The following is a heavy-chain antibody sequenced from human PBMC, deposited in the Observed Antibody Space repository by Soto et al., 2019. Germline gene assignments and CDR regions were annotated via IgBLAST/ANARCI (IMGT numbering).Heavy chain of an antibody. CDR1: GGSISSSTYY. CDR2: VYYSGST. J-gene: IGHJ5*02. CDR3: ARRVGIEGYNWFDP. D-gene: IGHD1-1*01. Sequence: SETLSLTCTVSGGSISSSTYYWGWIRQPPGKGLEWIGTVYYSGSTYYNPSLKSRVTIAVDTSKNQFSLRLSSVTAADTAVYYCARRVGIEGYNWFDPWGQGTLVTVSS. V-gene: IGHV4-39*01.